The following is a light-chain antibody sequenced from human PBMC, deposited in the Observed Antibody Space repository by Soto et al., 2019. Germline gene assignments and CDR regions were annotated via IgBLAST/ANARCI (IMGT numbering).Light chain of an antibody. Sequence: EILLTQSPGTLSLSPGERATLSCRASQSVSSSYLAWYQQKPGQAPGLLIYGASTRATGIPARFSGSGSGTEFTLTISSLQSEDFAVYYCQQYNNWPRTFGQGTKVDIK. CDR3: QQYNNWPRT. V-gene: IGKV3-15*01. CDR1: QSVSSSY. J-gene: IGKJ1*01. CDR2: GAS.